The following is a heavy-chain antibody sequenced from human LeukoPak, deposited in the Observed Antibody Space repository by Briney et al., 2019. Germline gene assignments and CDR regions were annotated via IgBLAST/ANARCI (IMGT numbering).Heavy chain of an antibody. V-gene: IGHV3-23*01. Sequence: GGSLRLSCAASGFPFSNYAMSWVRQAPGKGLEWVSTISNSDDSTYYADSVKGRFTISRDNSKNTLYLQMNSLRAEDTAVYYCARDFWSGRNWFDPWGQGTLVTVSS. D-gene: IGHD3-3*01. CDR1: GFPFSNYA. CDR2: ISNSDDST. CDR3: ARDFWSGRNWFDP. J-gene: IGHJ5*02.